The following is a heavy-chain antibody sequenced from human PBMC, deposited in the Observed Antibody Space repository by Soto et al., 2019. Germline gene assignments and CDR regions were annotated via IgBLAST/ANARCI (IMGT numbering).Heavy chain of an antibody. CDR3: ARERSRGWYVDY. J-gene: IGHJ4*02. Sequence: QVQLVQSGAEVKKPGASVKVSCKASGYTFTSYDVNWVRQATGQGLEWMGWMNPNSGNTGYAQKFQGRVTMTRNTSISTAYMELSSLRSEDTAVYYWARERSRGWYVDYWGQGTLVTVSS. D-gene: IGHD6-19*01. CDR1: GYTFTSYD. CDR2: MNPNSGNT. V-gene: IGHV1-8*01.